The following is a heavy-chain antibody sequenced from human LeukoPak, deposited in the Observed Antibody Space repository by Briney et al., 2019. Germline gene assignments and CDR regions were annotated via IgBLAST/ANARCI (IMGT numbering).Heavy chain of an antibody. D-gene: IGHD3-10*01. V-gene: IGHV4-59*01. CDR2: IHYRGNT. CDR1: GTSISNYH. Sequence: SETLSLTCTVSGTSISNYHGSWIRQPPGKGLEWIGYIHYRGNTNYNPSLNSRVTISVDTSKNQFSLRMRSVTAADTAVYYCARDLLRSTYYYFDYWGLGSLVTVSS. J-gene: IGHJ4*02. CDR3: ARDLLRSTYYYFDY.